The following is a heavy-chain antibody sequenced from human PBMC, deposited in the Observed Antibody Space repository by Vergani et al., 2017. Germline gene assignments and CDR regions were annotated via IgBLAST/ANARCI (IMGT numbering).Heavy chain of an antibody. CDR1: GGSISSSNW. CDR2: IYHSGST. V-gene: IGHV4-4*02. J-gene: IGHJ3*02. CDR3: ARDRTSYCSRTSCYRDAFDI. Sequence: QVQLQESGPGLVKPSGTLSLTCAVSGGSISSSNWWSWVRQPPGKGLEWIGEIYHSGSTNYNPSLKSRVTISVDKSKNQFSLKLSSVTAADTAVYYCARDRTSYCSRTSCYRDAFDIWGQGTMVTVSS. D-gene: IGHD2-2*01.